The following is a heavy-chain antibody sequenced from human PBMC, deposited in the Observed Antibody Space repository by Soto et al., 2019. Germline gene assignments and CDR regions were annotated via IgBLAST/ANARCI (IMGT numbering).Heavy chain of an antibody. V-gene: IGHV1-69*01. CDR1: GGTFSSYA. Sequence: QVQLVQSGAEVKKPGSSVKVSCKASGGTFSSYAISWVRQAPGQGLEWMGGIIPISGTANYARKFQGRVTITAEESTSTAYMELSSLRSEDTAVYYCARSQGSSTSLEIYYYYYYGMDVWGQGTMVTVSS. J-gene: IGHJ6*02. CDR2: IIPISGTA. D-gene: IGHD2-2*01. CDR3: ARSQGSSTSLEIYYYYYYGMDV.